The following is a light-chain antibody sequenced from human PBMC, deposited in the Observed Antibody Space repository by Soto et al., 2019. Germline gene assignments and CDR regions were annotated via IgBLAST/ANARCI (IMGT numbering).Light chain of an antibody. V-gene: IGKV3-20*01. CDR3: QQYGRTRGVT. Sequence: EIVLTQSPGTLSLSPGERATLSCRASQSVSSSYLAWYQQKPGQAPRLLIYGASSRATGIPDRFSGSGSGTDFTLTISRLEPEDFAVYYCQQYGRTRGVTFGPGTKVDIK. CDR2: GAS. CDR1: QSVSSSY. J-gene: IGKJ3*01.